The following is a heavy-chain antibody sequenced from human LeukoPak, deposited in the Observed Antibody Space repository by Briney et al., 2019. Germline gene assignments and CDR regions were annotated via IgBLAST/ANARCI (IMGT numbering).Heavy chain of an antibody. CDR1: GYTFTSYG. D-gene: IGHD3-22*01. J-gene: IGHJ3*02. CDR3: ARERPSYYYDSSGSVDAFDI. V-gene: IGHV1-18*01. Sequence: ASVKVSCKASGYTFTSYGISWVRLAPGQGLEWMGWISAYNGNTNYAQKLQGRVTMTTDTSTSTAYMELRSLRSDDTAVYYCARERPSYYYDSSGSVDAFDIWGQGTMVTVSS. CDR2: ISAYNGNT.